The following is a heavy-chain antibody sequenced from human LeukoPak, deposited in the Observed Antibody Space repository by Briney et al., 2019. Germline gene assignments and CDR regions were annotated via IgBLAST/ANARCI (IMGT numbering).Heavy chain of an antibody. J-gene: IGHJ3*02. CDR3: ARQSDFWSGYYRNAFDI. CDR1: GGSISSGGYY. Sequence: SETLSLTCTVSGGSISSGGYYWSWIRQPSGKGLEWIGYIYHSGSTNYNPSLKSRVTISVDTSKNQFSLNLTSVTAADTAVYFCARQSDFWSGYYRNAFDIWGQGTMVTVSS. V-gene: IGHV4-30-2*01. CDR2: IYHSGST. D-gene: IGHD3-3*01.